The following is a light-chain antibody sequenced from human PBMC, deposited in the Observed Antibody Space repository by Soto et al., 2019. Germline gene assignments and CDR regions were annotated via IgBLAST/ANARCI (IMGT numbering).Light chain of an antibody. J-gene: IGKJ2*01. Sequence: EIVMTPSQVALSVSPEGTASLSCRASQSVSSNVAWYQQIPGQTPRLLIYGASTRATTIPVRFSGSGSGTEFTLTISSLQSEDFAVYYCHQYDDGRYTLDQGTKVDIK. CDR1: QSVSSN. V-gene: IGKV3-15*01. CDR3: HQYDDGRYT. CDR2: GAS.